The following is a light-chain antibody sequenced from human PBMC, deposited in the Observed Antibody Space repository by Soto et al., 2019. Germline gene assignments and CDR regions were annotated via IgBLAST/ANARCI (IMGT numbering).Light chain of an antibody. V-gene: IGLV2-23*02. CDR2: EVN. J-gene: IGLJ3*02. CDR3: CSHVGGSSPQWV. CDR1: SNDVGGYNL. Sequence: QSALTQPASVSGSPGQSITISCTGTSNDVGGYNLVSWFQQHPGKAPKLMISEVNKRPSGVSNRFSGSKSANKASLTISGVQEEDEADYYCCSHVGGSSPQWVFGGGTKLTVL.